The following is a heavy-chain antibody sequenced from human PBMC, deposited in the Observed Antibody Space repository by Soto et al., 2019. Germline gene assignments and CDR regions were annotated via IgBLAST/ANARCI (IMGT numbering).Heavy chain of an antibody. CDR1: GFTFSSYS. Sequence: EVQLVESGGGLVKPGGSLRLSCAASGFTFSSYSMNWVRQAPGKGLEWVSSISSSSSYIYYADSVKGRFTISRDSPKNLLYLQMNSLRAEDTAVYYGVRTQLGYEAFDIWGQGTMVTVSS. J-gene: IGHJ3*02. CDR3: VRTQLGYEAFDI. V-gene: IGHV3-21*01. D-gene: IGHD2-15*01. CDR2: ISSSSSYI.